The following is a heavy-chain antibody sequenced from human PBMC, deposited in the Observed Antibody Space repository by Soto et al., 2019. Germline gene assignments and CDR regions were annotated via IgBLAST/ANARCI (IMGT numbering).Heavy chain of an antibody. CDR1: GGTFSSYT. V-gene: IGHV1-69*02. CDR2: IIPILGIA. D-gene: IGHD6-13*01. J-gene: IGHJ4*02. CDR3: ASKKSSGSWFDY. Sequence: QVQLVQSGAEVKKPGSSVKVSCKASGGTFSSYTISWVRQAPGQGLEWMGRIIPILGIANYAQKFQGRVTITADKSTSTAYMELSSLRSEDTAVYYCASKKSSGSWFDYWGQGTLVTVSS.